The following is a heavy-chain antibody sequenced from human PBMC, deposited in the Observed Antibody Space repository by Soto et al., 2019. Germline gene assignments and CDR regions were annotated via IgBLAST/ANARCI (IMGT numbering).Heavy chain of an antibody. V-gene: IGHV3-33*01. D-gene: IGHD3-22*01. CDR2: IWYDGSNK. Sequence: QVQLVESGGGVVQPGRSLRLSCAASGFTFSSYGMHWVRQAPGKGLEWVAVIWYDGSNKYYADSVKGRFTISRDNSKNTLYLQMNSLRAEDTAVYYCARDRVGITMIVRIGDIWGQGTMVTVSS. CDR3: ARDRVGITMIVRIGDI. J-gene: IGHJ3*02. CDR1: GFTFSSYG.